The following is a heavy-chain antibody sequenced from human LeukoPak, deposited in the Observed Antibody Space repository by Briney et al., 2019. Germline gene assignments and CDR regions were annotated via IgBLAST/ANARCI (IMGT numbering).Heavy chain of an antibody. J-gene: IGHJ4*02. V-gene: IGHV1-2*06. CDR2: INPNSGGT. CDR3: VRDNQGGRDGYNWVY. D-gene: IGHD5-24*01. CDR1: GYTFTGYY. Sequence: GASVKVSCKASGYTFTGYYMHWVRQAPGQGLEWMGRINPNSGGTNYAQKFQGRVTMTRDTSISTAYMELSRLRSDDTAVYYCVRDNQGGRDGYNWVYWGQGTLVTVSS.